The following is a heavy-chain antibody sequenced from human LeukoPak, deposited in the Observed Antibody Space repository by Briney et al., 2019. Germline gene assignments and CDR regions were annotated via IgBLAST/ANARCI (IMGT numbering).Heavy chain of an antibody. CDR1: GFAISRYA. V-gene: IGHV3-23*01. Sequence: GGSLRLSCAASGFAISRYAVSWVRQAPGKGLEWVSGISGGSTYYADSVKGRFTISRDNSKNTLCLQMDSLRAEDTAVYHCARDKVGRGRVFDVWGQGTKVTVSS. J-gene: IGHJ3*01. D-gene: IGHD2-15*01. CDR2: ISGGST. CDR3: ARDKVGRGRVFDV.